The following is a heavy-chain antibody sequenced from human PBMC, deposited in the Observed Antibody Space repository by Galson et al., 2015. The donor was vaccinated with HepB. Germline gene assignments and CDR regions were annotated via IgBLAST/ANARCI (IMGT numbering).Heavy chain of an antibody. D-gene: IGHD1-26*01. CDR3: ARDWGSRYYRLDN. CDR1: GYTFTSYY. CDR2: INPSRGST. Sequence: SVKVSCKASGYTFTSYYMHWVRQAPGQGPEWMGAINPSRGSTTYAQNFQGRVTMSRDTSTSSVYMELTSLRFEDTAVYYCARDWGSRYYRLDNWGLGTLVTVSS. V-gene: IGHV1-46*01. J-gene: IGHJ4*02.